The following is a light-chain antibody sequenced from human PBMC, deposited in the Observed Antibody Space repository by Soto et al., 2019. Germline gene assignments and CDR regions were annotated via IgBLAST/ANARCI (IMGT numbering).Light chain of an antibody. CDR2: GAS. J-gene: IGKJ2*01. CDR1: QTVDGNY. CDR3: QQYGDSGLYP. V-gene: IGKV3-20*01. Sequence: IVLTQSPGTLSLSPGERATLSCRASQTVDGNYLAWYQQKLGQAPRLLIYGASTRATHIPDRFSGSGSGTDFTLTINRLEREDFAVYYCQQYGDSGLYPFGQGTKLEMK.